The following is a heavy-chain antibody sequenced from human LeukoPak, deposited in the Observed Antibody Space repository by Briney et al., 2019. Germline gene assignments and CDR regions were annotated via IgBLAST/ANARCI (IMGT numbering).Heavy chain of an antibody. CDR2: IDTSGSYI. CDR1: GFAFTSYG. J-gene: IGHJ3*02. D-gene: IGHD3-10*01. Sequence: GGSLRLSCTASGFAFTSYGMNWVRQAPGKGLEWVSFIDTSGSYIYYGDSLKGRVTISRDNAKNSLYLQMNGLRAEDTAVYYCARGRSITLLRGVAMSDGFDIWGQGAMVTVSS. CDR3: ARGRSITLLRGVAMSDGFDI. V-gene: IGHV3-21*01.